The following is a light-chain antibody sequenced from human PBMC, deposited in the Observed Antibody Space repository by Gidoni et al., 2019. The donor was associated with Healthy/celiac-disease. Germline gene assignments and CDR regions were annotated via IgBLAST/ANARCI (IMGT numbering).Light chain of an antibody. CDR3: QQSYRNPWT. V-gene: IGKV1-39*01. CDR1: QSISSY. Sequence: DLHITQSPSSLSASVGDRVTITCRASQSISSYLHWYQQKPGKAPKLLIYAASSLQSGVPSRFSGSGSGTEFTITISRLQPEDFATYYCQQSYRNPWTFGQGTKVEIK. CDR2: AAS. J-gene: IGKJ1*01.